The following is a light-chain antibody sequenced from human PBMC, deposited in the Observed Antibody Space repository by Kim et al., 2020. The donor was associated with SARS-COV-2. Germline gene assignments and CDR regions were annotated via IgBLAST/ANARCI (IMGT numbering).Light chain of an antibody. J-gene: IGKJ2*01. CDR3: QQYDNLPRYT. V-gene: IGKV1-33*01. CDR1: QDISNY. Sequence: IQMTQSPSSLSASVGDRVTITCQASQDISNYLNWYQQKPGKAPKLLIYDASNLETGVPSRFSGSGSGTDFTFTISSLQPEDIATYYCQQYDNLPRYTFGQGTKLEI. CDR2: DAS.